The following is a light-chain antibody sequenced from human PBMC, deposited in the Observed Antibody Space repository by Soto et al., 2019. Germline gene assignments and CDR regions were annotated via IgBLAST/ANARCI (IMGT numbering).Light chain of an antibody. CDR2: AAS. J-gene: IGKJ4*01. CDR3: QQTTSFPLT. V-gene: IGKV1-12*01. CDR1: QGISSW. Sequence: DSQMTQYPYFVSASLGDRVTIPCRAIQGISSWLAWYQHKPWRAPQLLLHAASSLASGVPSRYSGSGSGTDFTLTISSLQPEDFATYYCQQTTSFPLTFGGGTKVEI.